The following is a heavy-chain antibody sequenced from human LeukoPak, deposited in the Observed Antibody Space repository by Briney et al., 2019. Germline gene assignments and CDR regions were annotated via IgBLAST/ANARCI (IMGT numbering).Heavy chain of an antibody. J-gene: IGHJ6*02. CDR2: ISGSGGTT. Sequence: GGSLRLSCAASGFTFSSYAISWVRQAPGKGLEWVSGISGSGGTTYYADSVKGRFTISRDNSKNTLYLEMNSLRAEDTATYHCAKSTNRDPYYYDTSGNYYYYYGMDVWGQGTTVTVSS. V-gene: IGHV3-23*01. D-gene: IGHD3-22*01. CDR1: GFTFSSYA. CDR3: AKSTNRDPYYYDTSGNYYYYYGMDV.